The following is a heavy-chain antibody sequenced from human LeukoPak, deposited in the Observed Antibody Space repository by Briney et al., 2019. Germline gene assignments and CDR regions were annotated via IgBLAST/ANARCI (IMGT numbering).Heavy chain of an antibody. Sequence: AGGSLRLSCAASGFTVSGNHMSWVRQAPGKGLEWLSAIYTGGTTYYSDSAEGRLTISRDKTKNTLYLQLDSQLIDDTAAYHCGRDQATSGGGLDSWGQGTLVTVSS. D-gene: IGHD3-16*01. CDR3: GRDQATSGGGLDS. CDR1: GFTVSGNH. CDR2: IYTGGTT. J-gene: IGHJ4*02. V-gene: IGHV3-53*01.